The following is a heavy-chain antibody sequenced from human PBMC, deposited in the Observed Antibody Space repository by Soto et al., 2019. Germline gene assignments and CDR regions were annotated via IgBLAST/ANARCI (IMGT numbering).Heavy chain of an antibody. CDR3: AKYTLYSSXCPY. CDR1: GFTFSSYG. Sequence: GESLKISCAASGFTFSSYGMHWVRQAPGKGLEWVAVIWYDGSNKYYADSVKGRFTISRDNSKNTLYLQMNSLRAEDTAIYYCAKYTLYSSXCPYWGQGTLVTVSS. D-gene: IGHD6-13*01. J-gene: IGHJ4*02. CDR2: IWYDGSNK. V-gene: IGHV3-33*06.